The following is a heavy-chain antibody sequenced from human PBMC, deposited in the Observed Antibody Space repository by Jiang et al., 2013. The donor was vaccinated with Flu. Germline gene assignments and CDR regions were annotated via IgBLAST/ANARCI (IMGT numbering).Heavy chain of an antibody. CDR2: VYYTGET. D-gene: IGHD6-19*01. Sequence: GPGLVKPSQTLSLSCSLSGVSITNGDHYWTWIRQTPGKGLEWLGCVYYTGETYYASSLRGRLSISLDTSKVQFSLSLTSVTAADSGVYWCARQWSNSNFYLYEGVDLWGPGTTVTVSS. CDR1: GVSITNGDHY. CDR3: ARQWSNSNFYLYEGVDL. V-gene: IGHV4-30-4*08. J-gene: IGHJ6*02.